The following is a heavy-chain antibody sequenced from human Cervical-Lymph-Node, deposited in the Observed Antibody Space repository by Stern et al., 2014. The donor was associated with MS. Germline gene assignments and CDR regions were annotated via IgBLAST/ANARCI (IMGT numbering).Heavy chain of an antibody. CDR2: MSHDGENT. CDR1: GFTFSNYP. J-gene: IGHJ3*02. D-gene: IGHD4-17*01. V-gene: IGHV3-30*04. CDR3: ARDGHRCDYGDFADAFDI. Sequence: VQLVESGGGVVQPGRSLRLSCAASGFTFSNYPMHWVRQAPGKGLEWLAVMSHDGENTDYADSLKGRFPISRDNSKNTVHLQMNSLRPDDTAVYYCARDGHRCDYGDFADAFDIWGQGTMVAVSS.